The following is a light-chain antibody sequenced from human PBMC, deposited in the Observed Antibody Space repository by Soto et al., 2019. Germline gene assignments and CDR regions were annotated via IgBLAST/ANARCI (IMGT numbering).Light chain of an antibody. CDR2: AAS. V-gene: IGKV1-9*01. CDR3: QQYNNWPWT. J-gene: IGKJ1*01. CDR1: QGISSY. Sequence: IQLTQSPSSLSASVGDRVTITCRASQGISSYLAWYQQKPGKAPKLLIYAASTLQSGVPSRFSGSGSGTDFTLTISCLQSEDVAVYYCQQYNNWPWTFGQGTKV.